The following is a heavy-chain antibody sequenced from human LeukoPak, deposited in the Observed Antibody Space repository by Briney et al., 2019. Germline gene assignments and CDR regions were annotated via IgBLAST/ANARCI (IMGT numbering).Heavy chain of an antibody. D-gene: IGHD3-10*01. J-gene: IGHJ5*02. CDR2: ISYDGSNK. Sequence: PGGSLRLSCAASGFTFSSYGMHWVRQAPGKGLEWVAVISYDGSNKYYADSVKGRFTISRDNSKSTLYLQMNSLRAEDTAVYYCAKGLGSGSDYRWGQGTLVTVSS. CDR3: AKGLGSGSDYR. V-gene: IGHV3-30*18. CDR1: GFTFSSYG.